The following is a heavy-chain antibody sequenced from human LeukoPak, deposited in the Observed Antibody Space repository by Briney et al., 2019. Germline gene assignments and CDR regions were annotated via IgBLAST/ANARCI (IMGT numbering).Heavy chain of an antibody. J-gene: IGHJ4*02. V-gene: IGHV3-23*01. CDR2: ITGSGSTT. Sequence: QSGGSLRLSCAASGFTFNTYGMSWVRQAPGKGPEWVSAITGSGSTTYYADSVKGRFTISRDNSKNTLYLQVNSLRAEDTAIYYCAKGHYDGSGYYYFDHWGQGTLVTVSS. CDR3: AKGHYDGSGYYYFDH. D-gene: IGHD3-22*01. CDR1: GFTFNTYG.